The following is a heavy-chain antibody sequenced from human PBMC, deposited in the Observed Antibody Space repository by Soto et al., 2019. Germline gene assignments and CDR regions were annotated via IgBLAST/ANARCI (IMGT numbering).Heavy chain of an antibody. CDR3: ARLSMAIVATIRTIKFDY. J-gene: IGHJ4*02. CDR2: IYYSGST. V-gene: IGHV4-59*04. CDR1: GGSISSDY. Sequence: SETLSLTCTVSGGSISSDYWSWIRQPPGKGLEWIGYIYYSGSTYYNPSLKSRVTISVDTSKNQFSLKLSSVTAADTAVYYCARLSMAIVATIRTIKFDYWGQGTLVTVSS. D-gene: IGHD5-12*01.